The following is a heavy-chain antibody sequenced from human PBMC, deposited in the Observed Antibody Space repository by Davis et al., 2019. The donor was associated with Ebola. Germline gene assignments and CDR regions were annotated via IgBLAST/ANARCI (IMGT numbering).Heavy chain of an antibody. D-gene: IGHD3-22*01. J-gene: IGHJ3*02. CDR3: AKPSSFSSGYFDAFDK. CDR2: LSGGSDTT. V-gene: IGHV3-23*01. Sequence: PGGSLRLSCVASGFTFTSHAMSWVRQAPGKGLEWVSALSGGSDTTHYADSVKGRFTISRDNSKNMLYLQMNSLRPEDTAVYYCAKPSSFSSGYFDAFDKWGHGTLVTVSS. CDR1: GFTFTSHA.